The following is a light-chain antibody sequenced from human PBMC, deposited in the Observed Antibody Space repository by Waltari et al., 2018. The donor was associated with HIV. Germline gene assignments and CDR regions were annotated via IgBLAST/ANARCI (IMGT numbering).Light chain of an antibody. V-gene: IGLV1-51*02. CDR3: GTWDSSLSAFWV. J-gene: IGLJ3*02. CDR2: ENI. Sequence: QSVLTQPPSGSAAPGQKVTIPSSGSSSNIGNNSASWYHQLPATATKLRIYENIKRPAGLPDRVSCSTSGTAATLGITGLQTGDEADYYCGTWDSSLSAFWVFGGGTKLTVL. CDR1: SSNIGNNS.